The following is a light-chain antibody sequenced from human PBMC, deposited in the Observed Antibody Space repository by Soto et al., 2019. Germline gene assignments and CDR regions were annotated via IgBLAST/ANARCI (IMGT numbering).Light chain of an antibody. CDR2: DAS. CDR3: QQRSNWPLT. CDR1: QTIYNN. J-gene: IGKJ4*01. Sequence: TQSPANLSVSSGDRATLSCRASQTIYNNVAWYQQRPGQAPRLLIYDASNRATGIPARFSGSGSGTDFTLTISSLESEDFAVYYCQQRSNWPLTFGGGTKVEIK. V-gene: IGKV3-11*01.